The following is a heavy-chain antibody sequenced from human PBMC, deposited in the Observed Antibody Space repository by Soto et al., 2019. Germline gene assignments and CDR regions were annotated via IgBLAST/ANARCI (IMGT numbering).Heavy chain of an antibody. CDR3: ARGDSSSWYGMDV. CDR1: GYTFTVYY. V-gene: IGHV1-2*04. D-gene: IGHD6-13*01. CDR2: INPNSGGT. Sequence: ASVKVSCKASGYTFTVYYMHWVRQAPGQGLEWMGWINPNSGGTNYAQKFQGWVTMTRDTSISTAYMELSRLRSDDTAVYYCARGDSSSWYGMDVWGQGTTVTVSS. J-gene: IGHJ6*02.